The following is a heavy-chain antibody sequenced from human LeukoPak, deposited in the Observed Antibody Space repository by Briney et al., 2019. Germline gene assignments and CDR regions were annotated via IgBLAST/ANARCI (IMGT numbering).Heavy chain of an antibody. J-gene: IGHJ4*02. V-gene: IGHV3-21*01. CDR3: ARDPGSGSYSKGADY. Sequence: PGESLRLSCAASGFTFSSYGMNWVRQAPGKGLEWVSSISSSSSYIYYGDSVKGRFTISRDNAKNSLYLQMNSLRAEDTAVYYCARDPGSGSYSKGADYWGQGTLVTVSS. D-gene: IGHD1-26*01. CDR2: ISSSSSYI. CDR1: GFTFSSYG.